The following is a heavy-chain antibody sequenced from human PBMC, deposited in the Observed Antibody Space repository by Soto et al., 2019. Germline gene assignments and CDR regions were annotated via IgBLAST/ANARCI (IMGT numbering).Heavy chain of an antibody. D-gene: IGHD6-19*01. V-gene: IGHV3-9*01. CDR3: ARDSPEVAGTYYYYGMDV. CDR1: GFIFDDYA. CDR2: ISWNSGNI. Sequence: EVQLVESGGGLVQPGRSLRLSCAASGFIFDDYAMHWVRQAPGKGLEWVSGISWNSGNIGYADSVKGRFTISRDNAKNSLYLQMNSLRAEDTALYYCARDSPEVAGTYYYYGMDVWGRGTTITVSS. J-gene: IGHJ6*02.